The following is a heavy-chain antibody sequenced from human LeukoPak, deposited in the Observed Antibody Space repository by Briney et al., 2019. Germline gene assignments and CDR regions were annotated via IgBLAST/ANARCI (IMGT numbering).Heavy chain of an antibody. D-gene: IGHD2-2*01. CDR3: ARIVVVPAAMRKQNYYYYGMDV. Sequence: ASVKVSCKASGYTFTSYGISWVRQAPGQGLEWMGWISAYNGNTNYAQKLQGRVTMTTDTSTSTAYMELRSLRSDDTAVYYCARIVVVPAAMRKQNYYYYGMDVWGQGTTVTVSS. CDR2: ISAYNGNT. CDR1: GYTFTSYG. J-gene: IGHJ6*02. V-gene: IGHV1-18*01.